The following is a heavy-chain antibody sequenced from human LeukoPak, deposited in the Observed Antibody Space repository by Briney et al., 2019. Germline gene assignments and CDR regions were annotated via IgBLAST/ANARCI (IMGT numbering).Heavy chain of an antibody. D-gene: IGHD1-26*01. J-gene: IGHJ4*02. Sequence: GASLRLSCAASKFTFSSYAISWVRQAPGKGLEWVSAISGSGGSTYYADSVKGRFTISRDNSKNTLYLQMNSLRAEDTAVYYCAKQRYSGSYYDYWGQGTLVTVSS. CDR1: KFTFSSYA. CDR3: AKQRYSGSYYDY. CDR2: ISGSGGST. V-gene: IGHV3-23*01.